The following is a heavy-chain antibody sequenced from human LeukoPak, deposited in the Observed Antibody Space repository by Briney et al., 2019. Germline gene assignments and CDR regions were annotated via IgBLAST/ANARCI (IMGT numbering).Heavy chain of an antibody. CDR2: ISSSGGNT. J-gene: IGHJ4*02. Sequence: TGGSLRLSCSASGFTFSSYAMHWVRQAPGKGLQYVSAISSSGGNTYYADSVKGRFTISRDNSKNTLYLQMSSLRAEDTAVYYCVKRGRYGDYAYDYWGQGSLVTVSS. D-gene: IGHD4-17*01. CDR3: VKRGRYGDYAYDY. CDR1: GFTFSSYA. V-gene: IGHV3-64D*06.